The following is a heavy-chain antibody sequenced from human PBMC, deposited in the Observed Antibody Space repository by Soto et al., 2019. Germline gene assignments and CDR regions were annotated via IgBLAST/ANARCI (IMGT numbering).Heavy chain of an antibody. CDR2: IYYSGST. J-gene: IGHJ5*02. Sequence: QLHLQESGPGLVKPSETLSLTCTVSGGSIRSSTYYWGWIRQPPGKGLEWIGNIYYSGSTYYNPSLKSRVTISVDTSQNQFSLSVSSVNAADTSVYYCGIEYGDYAFLPWGQGTLVIVSS. D-gene: IGHD4-17*01. V-gene: IGHV4-39*02. CDR1: GGSIRSSTYY. CDR3: GIEYGDYAFLP.